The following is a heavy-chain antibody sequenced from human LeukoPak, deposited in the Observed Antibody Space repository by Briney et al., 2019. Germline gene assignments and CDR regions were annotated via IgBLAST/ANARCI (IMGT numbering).Heavy chain of an antibody. CDR2: INPNSGGT. J-gene: IGHJ6*03. D-gene: IGHD2-2*01. CDR1: GCTFTGYY. V-gene: IGHV1-2*02. Sequence: ASVKVSCKASGCTFTGYYMHWVRQAPGQGLEWMGWINPNSGGTNYAQKFQGRVTMTRDTSISTAYMELSRLRSDDTAVYYCARVPAAIFHYMDVWGKGTTVTVSS. CDR3: ARVPAAIFHYMDV.